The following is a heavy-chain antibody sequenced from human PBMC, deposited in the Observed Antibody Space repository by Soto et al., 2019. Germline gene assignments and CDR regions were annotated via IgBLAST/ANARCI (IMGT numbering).Heavy chain of an antibody. CDR1: GYTFTGYY. Sequence: QVQLVQSGAEVKKPGASVKVSCKASGYTFTGYYMHWVRQAPGQGLEWMGWINPNSGGTNYVQKFQGWVTMTRDTSISTAYMELSRLRSDDTAVYYCARADIVVVPAAMTAAFDIWGQGTMVTVSS. V-gene: IGHV1-2*04. CDR2: INPNSGGT. J-gene: IGHJ3*02. D-gene: IGHD2-2*01. CDR3: ARADIVVVPAAMTAAFDI.